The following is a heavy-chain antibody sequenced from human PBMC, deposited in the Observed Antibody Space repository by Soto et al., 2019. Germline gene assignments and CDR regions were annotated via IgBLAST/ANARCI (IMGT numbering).Heavy chain of an antibody. CDR1: GGSLSNYY. Sequence: PSETLSLTCTVSGGSLSNYYWSWIRQPPGKGLEWIGYIYYSGSTNYNPSLKSRVTISIDTSKNQFSLKLSSVTAADTAVYYCARGNVGYCSSTSCYDGYYYYYYMDVWGKGTTVTVSS. D-gene: IGHD2-2*01. CDR2: IYYSGST. CDR3: ARGNVGYCSSTSCYDGYYYYYYMDV. J-gene: IGHJ6*03. V-gene: IGHV4-59*12.